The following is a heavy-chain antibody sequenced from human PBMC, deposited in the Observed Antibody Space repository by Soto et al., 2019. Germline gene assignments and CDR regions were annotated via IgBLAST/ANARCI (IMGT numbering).Heavy chain of an antibody. CDR3: VRSGHSFGGVM. J-gene: IGHJ4*02. CDR1: GASMNNYY. D-gene: IGHD3-16*01. CDR2: MYYSGGS. V-gene: IGHV4-59*01. Sequence: QVQLQEWGPGLVKPSETLSLTCTVSGASMNNYYGSWVRQPPGKGLEWIGYMYYSGGSNSNPSLKCRVTISVDTSKNQLSLKLTSVTAADTAVYYCVRSGHSFGGVMWGQGTLVTVSS.